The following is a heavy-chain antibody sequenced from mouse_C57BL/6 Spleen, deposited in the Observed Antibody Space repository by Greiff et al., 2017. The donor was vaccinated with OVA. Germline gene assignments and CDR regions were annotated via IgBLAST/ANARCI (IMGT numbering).Heavy chain of an antibody. CDR2: IDPSDSYT. V-gene: IGHV1-59*01. CDR1: GYTFTSYW. CDR3: ALDSSGSAWFAD. J-gene: IGHJ3*01. D-gene: IGHD3-2*02. Sequence: VQLQQPGAELVRPGTSVKLSCKASGYTFTSYWMHWVKQRPGQGLEWIGVIDPSDSYTNYNQKFKGKAPLTVDTSSSTAYMQLSSLTSEDSAVYYCALDSSGSAWFADWGQGTLVTVSA.